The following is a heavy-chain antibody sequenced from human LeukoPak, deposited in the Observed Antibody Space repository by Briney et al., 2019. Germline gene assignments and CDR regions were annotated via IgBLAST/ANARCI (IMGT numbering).Heavy chain of an antibody. CDR3: AREARSGYIDY. CDR1: GFTFSSYA. V-gene: IGHV3-30-3*01. Sequence: GRSLRLSCAASGFTFSSYAMHWVRQAPGKGLEWVAVISYDGSNKYYADSVKGRFTISRDNSKNTLYLQMNSLRAEDTAVYYCAREARSGYIDYGGQGTLVTVSS. CDR2: ISYDGSNK. D-gene: IGHD2-15*01. J-gene: IGHJ4*02.